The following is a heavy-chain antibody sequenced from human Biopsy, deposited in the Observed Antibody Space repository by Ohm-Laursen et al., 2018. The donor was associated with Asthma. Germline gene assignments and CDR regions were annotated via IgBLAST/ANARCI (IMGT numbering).Heavy chain of an antibody. CDR3: VRRRRGCNGPDCYLYFHP. D-gene: IGHD2-21*01. CDR2: VYWDDDT. J-gene: IGHJ5*02. CDR1: GFSLSVDGVS. V-gene: IGHV2-5*02. Sequence: TQTLTLTCTYSGFSLSVDGVSVGWIRQPPGGVLEWLALVYWDDDTRYHPSLRNRLTITKDTSKSQVVLTMTNMDPLDTGTYYCVRRRRGCNGPDCYLYFHPWGQGLLVTVSS.